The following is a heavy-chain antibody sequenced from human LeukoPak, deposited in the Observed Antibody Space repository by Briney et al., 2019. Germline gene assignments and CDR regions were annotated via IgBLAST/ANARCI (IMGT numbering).Heavy chain of an antibody. V-gene: IGHV3-30*04. D-gene: IGHD6-13*01. CDR2: ISYDGSNK. J-gene: IGHJ3*02. CDR3: ARGSGYSSSWYDAFDI. CDR1: GFTFSSYA. Sequence: GGSLRLSCAASGFTFSSYAMHWVRQAPGKGLEWVAVISYDGSNKYYADSVKGRFTISRDNSKNTLYLQMNRLRAEDTAVYYCARGSGYSSSWYDAFDIWGQGTMVTVSS.